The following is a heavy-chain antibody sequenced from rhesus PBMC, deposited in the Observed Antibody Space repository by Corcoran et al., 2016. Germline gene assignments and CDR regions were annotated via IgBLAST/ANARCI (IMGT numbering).Heavy chain of an antibody. D-gene: IGHD2-2*01. CDR2: IRWNSGTI. J-gene: IGHJ4*01. CDR3: TTGGYSPDY. CDR1: GFTFDDSA. V-gene: IGHV3-134*01. Sequence: EVQLVESGGGLVMPGGSLRLSCAASGFTFDDSAMSWVRQAPGRGLEWVSRIRWNSGTIYYADSVKGRFTISRDNAKNSLFLQMDRLRAEDTAVYHCTTGGYSPDYWGQGVLVTVSS.